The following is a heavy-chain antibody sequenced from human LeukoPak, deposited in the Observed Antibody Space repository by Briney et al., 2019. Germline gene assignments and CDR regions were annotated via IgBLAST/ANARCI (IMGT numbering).Heavy chain of an antibody. CDR3: VKVIGSSAYQLRGTLDY. Sequence: GGSLRLSCSASGFTFSSYAMHWVRQAPGKGLEYVSAISSNGGSTYCADSVKGRFTISRYNSRNTLYLQMSSLRAEDTAVYYCVKVIGSSAYQLRGTLDYWGQGTLVTVSS. V-gene: IGHV3-64D*06. D-gene: IGHD2-2*01. CDR2: ISSNGGST. J-gene: IGHJ4*02. CDR1: GFTFSSYA.